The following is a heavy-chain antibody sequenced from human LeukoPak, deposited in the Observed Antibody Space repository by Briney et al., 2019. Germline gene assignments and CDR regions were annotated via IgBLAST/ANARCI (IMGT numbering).Heavy chain of an antibody. CDR3: ASDPRPLRRGYSGYDLGY. CDR2: VYSSGTI. CDR1: GFTISGNF. Sequence: GGSLRLSCAASGFTISGNFMSWVRQAPGKGLEWVSLVYSSGTIHYADSVKGRFTVARDNSKNTLYLQMNSLRAEDTAIYYCASDPRPLRRGYSGYDLGYWGQGTLVTVSS. D-gene: IGHD5-12*01. J-gene: IGHJ4*02. V-gene: IGHV3-53*01.